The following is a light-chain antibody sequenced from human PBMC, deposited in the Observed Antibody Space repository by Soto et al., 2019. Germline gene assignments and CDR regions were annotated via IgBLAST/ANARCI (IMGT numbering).Light chain of an antibody. CDR3: CSYAGSYILV. CDR2: GVN. V-gene: IGLV2-11*01. Sequence: QSALTQPRSVSGSPGQSVTISCTGTSSDVGHYNYVSWYQHHPGKAPKLMIYGVNERPSGVPDRFSGSKSGNTASLTISGLQAEDEADYHCCSYAGSYILVFGGGTKLTVL. CDR1: SSDVGHYNY. J-gene: IGLJ3*02.